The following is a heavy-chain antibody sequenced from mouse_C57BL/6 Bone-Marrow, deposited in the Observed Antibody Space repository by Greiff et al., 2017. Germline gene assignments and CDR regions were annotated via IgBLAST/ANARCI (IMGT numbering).Heavy chain of an antibody. CDR1: GFNIKDYY. CDR2: IDPEDGET. Sequence: VQLKQSGAELVTPGASVTLSCTASGFNIKDYYMHWVKQTTEHGLEWIGRIDPEDGETKYAPKFQGKATITADTSSNTAYLQLSSLTSEDTAVYYCARYEFAYWGQGTLVTVSA. CDR3: ARYEFAY. D-gene: IGHD2-3*01. J-gene: IGHJ3*01. V-gene: IGHV14-2*01.